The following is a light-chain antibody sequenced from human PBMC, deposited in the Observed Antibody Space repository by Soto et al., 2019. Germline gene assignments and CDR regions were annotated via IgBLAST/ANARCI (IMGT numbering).Light chain of an antibody. Sequence: IVLTQSPATLSLSPGKRATLSCRASQNISSYLAWYQQKPGQAPRLLIYGASTRATGIPDRFSGSGSGTDFTLTISGLESEDFAVYYCQQYGSSPRTFGQGTKVDI. CDR1: QNISSY. J-gene: IGKJ1*01. CDR3: QQYGSSPRT. CDR2: GAS. V-gene: IGKV3-20*01.